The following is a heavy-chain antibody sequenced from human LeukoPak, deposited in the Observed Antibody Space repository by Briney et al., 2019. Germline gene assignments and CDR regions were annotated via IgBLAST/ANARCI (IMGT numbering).Heavy chain of an antibody. D-gene: IGHD4-17*01. V-gene: IGHV3-66*01. CDR1: GFTVSSNY. CDR2: IYSGGST. J-gene: IGHJ6*02. Sequence: PGGSLRLSCAASGFTVSSNYMSWVRQAPGKGLEWVSVIYSGGSTYYADSVKGRFTISRDNSKNTLYLQMNSLRAEDTAVYYCARDSDYVPYCGMDVWGQGTTVTVSS. CDR3: ARDSDYVPYCGMDV.